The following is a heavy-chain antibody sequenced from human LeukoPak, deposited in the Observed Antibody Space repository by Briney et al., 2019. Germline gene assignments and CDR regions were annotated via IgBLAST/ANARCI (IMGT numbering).Heavy chain of an antibody. Sequence: ESLKISCKGSGYSFTNYWIGWVRQMPGKGLEWMGIIYPGDSETIYSPSFQGQVTISADKSISTAYLQWSSLKASGTAMYYCARGHCSGGTCRYVTKYFDYWGQGTLVTVSS. CDR3: ARGHCSGGTCRYVTKYFDY. J-gene: IGHJ4*02. D-gene: IGHD2-15*01. CDR2: IYPGDSET. CDR1: GYSFTNYW. V-gene: IGHV5-51*01.